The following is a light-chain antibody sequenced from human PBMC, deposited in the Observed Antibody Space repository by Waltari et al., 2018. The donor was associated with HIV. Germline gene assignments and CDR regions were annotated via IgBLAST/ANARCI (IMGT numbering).Light chain of an antibody. CDR1: TSNIGQNS. V-gene: IGLV1-44*01. Sequence: QSVLTQSPAASGTPGQMVTITCSGDTSNIGQNSVNWYQQLPGLAPKLIVYSVNQRPSGVPDRFSGSKSGSSASLVISGLHSDDDATYYCSSLDDTQNGHVMFGGGTKLTVL. J-gene: IGLJ3*02. CDR3: SSLDDTQNGHVM. CDR2: SVN.